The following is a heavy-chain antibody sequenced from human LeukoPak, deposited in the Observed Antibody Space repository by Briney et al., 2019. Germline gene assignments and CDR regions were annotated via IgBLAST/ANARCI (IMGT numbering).Heavy chain of an antibody. Sequence: HPGRSLRLSCAASGFTFSTYSMNWVRQAPGKGLEWVSYISSSGSTIYYADSVKGRFTTSRDNAKNSLYLQMNSLRAEDTAVYYCARSHGRYYYGMDVWGQGTTVTVSS. CDR1: GFTFSTYS. V-gene: IGHV3-48*04. J-gene: IGHJ6*02. CDR3: ARSHGRYYYGMDV. CDR2: ISSSGSTI.